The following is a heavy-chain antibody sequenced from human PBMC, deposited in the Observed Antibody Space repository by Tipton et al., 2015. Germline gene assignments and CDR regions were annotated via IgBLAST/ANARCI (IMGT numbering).Heavy chain of an antibody. Sequence: VQLVQSGAEVKKPGESLKISCKGSGYTFTNYYIAWVRQMPGKGLEWMGFIYPDDCKTRYSPSFEGQVSISDDLSFNTAYLQWTSLKASDTAIYYCARSQDRINGFALSFWGQGTLVSVSS. CDR3: ARSQDRINGFALSF. CDR2: IYPDDCKT. J-gene: IGHJ1*01. CDR1: GYTFTNYY. V-gene: IGHV5-51*01. D-gene: IGHD2-15*01.